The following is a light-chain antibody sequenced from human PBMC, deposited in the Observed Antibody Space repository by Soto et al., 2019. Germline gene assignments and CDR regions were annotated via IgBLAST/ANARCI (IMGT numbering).Light chain of an antibody. Sequence: DIQMTQSPSSLSASVGDRVTITCRASQGITTNLHWYQQKQGKAPNVLIFAAPNLQRGFPSRFSGSGSGTAFTLTISSLQPEDSATYYCQQTYSTPVTFGGGTKVEI. CDR1: QGITTN. CDR2: AAP. V-gene: IGKV1-39*01. CDR3: QQTYSTPVT. J-gene: IGKJ4*02.